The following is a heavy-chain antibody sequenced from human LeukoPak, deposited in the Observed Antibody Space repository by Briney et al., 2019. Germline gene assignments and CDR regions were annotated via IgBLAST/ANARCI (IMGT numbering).Heavy chain of an antibody. Sequence: GSLRLSCAASGFTFSSSAMSWVRQPPGKGLEWIGSIYYSGSTYYNPSLKSRVTISVDTSKNQFSLKLSSVTAADTAVYYCARDGSSSAFDYWGQGTLVTVSS. D-gene: IGHD2-2*01. V-gene: IGHV4-39*07. CDR1: GFTFSSSAM. CDR2: IYYSGST. J-gene: IGHJ4*02. CDR3: ARDGSSSAFDY.